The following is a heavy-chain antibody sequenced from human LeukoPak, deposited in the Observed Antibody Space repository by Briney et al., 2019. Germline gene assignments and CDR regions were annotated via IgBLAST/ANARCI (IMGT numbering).Heavy chain of an antibody. CDR3: AKGEPNFQLWRPAPLDY. CDR2: ISGSGGST. CDR1: GFTFSSYA. D-gene: IGHD5-18*01. J-gene: IGHJ4*02. Sequence: GGSLRLSCAASGFTFSSYAMSWVRQAPGKGLEWVSAISGSGGSTYYADSVKGRFTISRDNSKNTLYLQMNSLRAEDTAVYYCAKGEPNFQLWRPAPLDYWGQGTLVTVSS. V-gene: IGHV3-23*01.